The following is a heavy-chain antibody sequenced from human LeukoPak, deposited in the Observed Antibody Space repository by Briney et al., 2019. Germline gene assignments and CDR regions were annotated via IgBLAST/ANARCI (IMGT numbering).Heavy chain of an antibody. CDR3: ARGPRDPYGSGSYTFYYYYGMDV. D-gene: IGHD3-10*01. CDR1: GGSISSYY. V-gene: IGHV4-59*12. J-gene: IGHJ6*02. CDR2: IYYSGTT. Sequence: PSETLSLTCTVSGGSISSYYWSWIRQPPGKGLEWIGYIYYSGTTNYNPSLKSRVTISVDTSKNQFSLKLSSVTAADTAVYYCARGPRDPYGSGSYTFYYYYGMDVWGQGTTVTVSS.